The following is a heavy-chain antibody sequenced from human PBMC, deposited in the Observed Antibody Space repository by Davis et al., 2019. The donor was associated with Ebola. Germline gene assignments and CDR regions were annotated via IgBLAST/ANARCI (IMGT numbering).Heavy chain of an antibody. V-gene: IGHV3-7*03. CDR1: GFIFSNYW. CDR3: ASGDGRGRSYDMDV. CDR2: IKPDGGEK. J-gene: IGHJ6*02. Sequence: GGSLRLSCAASGFIFSNYWMSWVRQAPGKGPEWVAIIKPDGGEKYYVDSVKGRFTISRDNAKNSLFLQMDSLRDEDTALYYCASGDGRGRSYDMDVWGQGTTVTVSS. D-gene: IGHD3/OR15-3a*01.